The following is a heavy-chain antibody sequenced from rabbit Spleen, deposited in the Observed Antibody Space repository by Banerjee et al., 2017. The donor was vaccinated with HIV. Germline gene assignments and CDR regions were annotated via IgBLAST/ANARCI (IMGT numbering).Heavy chain of an antibody. CDR1: GFSFSSKYY. CDR2: IDAGSGGGT. J-gene: IGHJ4*01. D-gene: IGHD2-1*01. CDR3: VRDLGYDDYSEKGYFNL. Sequence: EQLVESGGGLVQPAGSLTLTCKASGFSFSSKYYMCWVRQAPGKGLEWIACIDAGSGGGTYYASWAKGRFTISKTSSTTVTLQMTSLTAADTATYFCVRDLGYDDYSEKGYFNLWGPGTLVTVS. V-gene: IGHV1S45*01.